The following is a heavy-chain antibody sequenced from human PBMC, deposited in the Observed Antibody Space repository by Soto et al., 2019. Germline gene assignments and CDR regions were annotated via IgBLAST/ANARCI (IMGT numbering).Heavy chain of an antibody. Sequence: SVKVSCKVSGSRFSNYVISWVRQAPGHGLEWLGRIIPIFNSTKYAQSFQGRVTITADESTSTAYLDLSSLRSEDTAVYYCARPVEMATISRSYLFYWGQGTLVTVSS. J-gene: IGHJ4*02. D-gene: IGHD5-12*01. CDR1: GSRFSNYV. CDR2: IIPIFNST. CDR3: ARPVEMATISRSYLFY. V-gene: IGHV1-69*13.